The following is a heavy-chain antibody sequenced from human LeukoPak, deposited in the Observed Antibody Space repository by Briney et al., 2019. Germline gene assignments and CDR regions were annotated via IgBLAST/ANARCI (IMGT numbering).Heavy chain of an antibody. CDR3: ARDMLTMVRGISDY. Sequence: PGGSLRLSCAASGFTFSSYWMSWVRQAPGKGLEWVANINQDGSEKYYVDSVKGRFTISRDNAKNSLYLQMNSLRAEDTAVYYCARDMLTMVRGISDYWGQGTLVTVSS. CDR1: GFTFSSYW. V-gene: IGHV3-7*01. CDR2: INQDGSEK. D-gene: IGHD3-10*01. J-gene: IGHJ4*02.